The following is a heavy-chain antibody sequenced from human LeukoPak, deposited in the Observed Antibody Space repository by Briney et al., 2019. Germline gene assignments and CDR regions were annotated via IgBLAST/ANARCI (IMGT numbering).Heavy chain of an antibody. CDR2: IFHIGST. CDR1: GGSISSYY. CDR3: ARDGIRNWYFDV. V-gene: IGHV4-59*01. Sequence: SETLSLTCTVSGGSISSYYWSWIRQPPGKGLEWIGYIFHIGSTNYNRSLKSRVTISVDTSKNQFSLKLSSVTAADTAVYYCARDGIRNWYFDVWGRGTLVPVSS. J-gene: IGHJ2*01.